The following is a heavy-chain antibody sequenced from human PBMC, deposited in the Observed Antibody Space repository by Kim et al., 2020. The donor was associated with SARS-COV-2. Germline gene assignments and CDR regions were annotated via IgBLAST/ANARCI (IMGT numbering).Heavy chain of an antibody. CDR1: GFTFTNYA. Sequence: GGSLRLSCAASGFTFTNYAMTWVRQAPGQGLELVLVLDIRGGNTYYAASVKGRFTISRANSKNTLYLQMHRLRAEDTGLYYCAKPPYSSSWYAWGQGTLVTV. J-gene: IGHJ4*02. D-gene: IGHD6-13*01. CDR3: AKPPYSSSWYA. V-gene: IGHV3-23*01. CDR2: LDIRGGNT.